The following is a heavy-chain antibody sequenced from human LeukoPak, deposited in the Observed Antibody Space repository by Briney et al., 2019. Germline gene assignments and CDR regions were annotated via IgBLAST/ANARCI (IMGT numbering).Heavy chain of an antibody. D-gene: IGHD5-12*01. CDR2: IKQDGSEK. V-gene: IGHV3-7*03. Sequence: PGGSLRLSCAASGFTFRHYGMSWVRQAPGKGLEWVANIKQDGSEKDYVDSVKGRFTISRDNAKNSLYLQMNSLRAEDTAVYYCAKDFYSGYDYNYFDYWGQGTLVTVSS. J-gene: IGHJ4*02. CDR3: AKDFYSGYDYNYFDY. CDR1: GFTFRHYG.